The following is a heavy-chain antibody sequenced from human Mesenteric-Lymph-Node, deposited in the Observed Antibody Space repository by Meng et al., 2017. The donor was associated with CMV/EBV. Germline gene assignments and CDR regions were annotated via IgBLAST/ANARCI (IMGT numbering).Heavy chain of an antibody. Sequence: SDASISSSNSWAWVRQPPGKGLEWIGEIHHSGSTNRNPSLKSQVTISLDKSKNQFSLKLTSVTAADTAVYYCARTYCSSSSCFYFDHWGQGTLVTVSS. D-gene: IGHD2-15*01. CDR2: IHHSGST. V-gene: IGHV4-4*02. J-gene: IGHJ4*02. CDR3: ARTYCSSSSCFYFDH. CDR1: DASISSSNS.